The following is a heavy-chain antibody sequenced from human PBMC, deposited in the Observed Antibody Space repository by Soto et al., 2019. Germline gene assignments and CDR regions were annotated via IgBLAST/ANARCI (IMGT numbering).Heavy chain of an antibody. J-gene: IGHJ1*01. Sequence: GGSLRLSCAASGFTFSSYSMSWVRQAPGKGLEWVSAISGSGGSTYYADSVKGRFTISRDNSKNTLYLQMNSLRAEDTAVYYCAKPQRPLRSSIVGATEYFQHWGQGTLVTVSS. CDR3: AKPQRPLRSSIVGATEYFQH. CDR2: ISGSGGST. V-gene: IGHV3-23*01. CDR1: GFTFSSYS. D-gene: IGHD1-26*01.